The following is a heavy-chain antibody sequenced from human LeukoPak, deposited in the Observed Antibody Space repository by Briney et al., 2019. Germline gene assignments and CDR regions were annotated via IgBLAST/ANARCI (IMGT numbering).Heavy chain of an antibody. CDR3: ARDQGETWFGEPKGGDY. CDR2: IDAGNGNT. V-gene: IGHV1-3*01. CDR1: GYTFTSYA. Sequence: ASVKVSCKASGYTFTSYAMHWVRQAPGQRLEWMGWIDAGNGNTRYSQKFQGRVTITRDTSASTAYMELSSLRSEDTAVYYCARDQGETWFGEPKGGDYWGQGTLVTVSS. J-gene: IGHJ4*02. D-gene: IGHD3-10*01.